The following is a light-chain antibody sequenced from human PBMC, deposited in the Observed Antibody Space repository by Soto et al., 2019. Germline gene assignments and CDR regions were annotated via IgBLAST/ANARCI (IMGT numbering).Light chain of an antibody. Sequence: QSVLTQPPSVSAAPRQTVAISCSGSSSNIGNNYVSWYHRVPGSAPKLLIYDNNKRPSGIPDRFSGSKSGTSATLDITGLQTGDEGDYYCGTWDSRLRVVVFGGGTKLTVL. V-gene: IGLV1-51*01. CDR3: GTWDSRLRVVV. CDR1: SSNIGNNY. CDR2: DNN. J-gene: IGLJ2*01.